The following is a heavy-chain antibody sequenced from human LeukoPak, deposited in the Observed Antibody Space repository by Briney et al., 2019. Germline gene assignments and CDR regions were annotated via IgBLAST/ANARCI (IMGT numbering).Heavy chain of an antibody. CDR2: INTNTGNP. Sequence: ASVKVSCKASGYTFTSYAMNWVRQAPGQGLEWMGWINTNTGNPTYAQGFTGRFVFSLDTSVSTAYLQICSLKAEDTAVYYCARGQYCSGGSCHEGWFDPWGQGTLVTVSS. D-gene: IGHD2-15*01. V-gene: IGHV7-4-1*01. CDR1: GYTFTSYA. CDR3: ARGQYCSGGSCHEGWFDP. J-gene: IGHJ5*02.